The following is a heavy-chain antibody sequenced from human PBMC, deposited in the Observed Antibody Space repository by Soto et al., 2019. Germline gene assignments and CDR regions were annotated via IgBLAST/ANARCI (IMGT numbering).Heavy chain of an antibody. D-gene: IGHD2-21*02. CDR1: GFTFSIYE. CDR2: ISTSGSTK. V-gene: IGHV3-48*03. Sequence: GSLRLSCAASGFTFSIYEMNWVRQAPGKGLEWVSYISTSGSTKSYADSVKGRFTISRDNAKNSLYLQMNSLRAEDTAVYYCALSLKYCGGDCHSDCWGQGTLVTVYS. CDR3: ALSLKYCGGDCHSDC. J-gene: IGHJ4*02.